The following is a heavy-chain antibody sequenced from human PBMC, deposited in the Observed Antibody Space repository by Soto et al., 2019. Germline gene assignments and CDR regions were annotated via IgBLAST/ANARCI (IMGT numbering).Heavy chain of an antibody. CDR1: GFTFRNSG. Sequence: HPGGSLRLSCAASGFTFRNSGMSWVRQAPGKGLQWVSSISDDAADTYYADSVKGRFTISRDNSKNTLSLQMSSLRVGDTAIYYCAKSFSTYSLGKFDYWGQGALVTVSS. CDR3: AKSFSTYSLGKFDY. CDR2: ISDDAADT. V-gene: IGHV3-23*01. J-gene: IGHJ4*02. D-gene: IGHD5-18*01.